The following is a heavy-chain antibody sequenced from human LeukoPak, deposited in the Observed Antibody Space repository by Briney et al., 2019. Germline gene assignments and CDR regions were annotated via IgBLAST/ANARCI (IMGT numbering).Heavy chain of an antibody. D-gene: IGHD3-22*01. CDR1: GGTFSSYA. Sequence: ASVKVSCKASGGTFSSYAISWVRQAPGQGLEWVGGIIPIFGTANYAQKFQGRVTITTDESTSTAYMELSSLRSEDTAVYYCARLNSGGYYQNWFDPWGQGTLVTVSS. J-gene: IGHJ5*02. CDR2: IIPIFGTA. CDR3: ARLNSGGYYQNWFDP. V-gene: IGHV1-69*05.